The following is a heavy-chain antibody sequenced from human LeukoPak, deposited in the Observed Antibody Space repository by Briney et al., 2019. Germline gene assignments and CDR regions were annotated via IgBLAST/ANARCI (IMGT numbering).Heavy chain of an antibody. CDR2: INPSGGST. V-gene: IGHV1-46*01. CDR3: ARAGPGYYYDSSGHDAFDI. Sequence: ASVKVSCKASGYTFTSYYMHWVRQAPGQGFEWMGIINPSGGSTSYAQKFQGRVTMTRDMSTSTVYMELSSLRSEDTAVYYCARAGPGYYYDSSGHDAFDIWGQGTMVTVSS. J-gene: IGHJ3*02. CDR1: GYTFTSYY. D-gene: IGHD3-22*01.